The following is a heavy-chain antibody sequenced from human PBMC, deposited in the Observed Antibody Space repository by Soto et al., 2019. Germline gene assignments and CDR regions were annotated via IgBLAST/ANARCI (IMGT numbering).Heavy chain of an antibody. CDR2: IYYSGST. CDR3: ARTIYLDHVLYYFDY. D-gene: IGHD1-1*01. V-gene: IGHV4-59*08. Sequence: SETLSLTCTVSGGSISSYYWSWIRQPPGKGLEWIGYIYYSGSTNYNPSLKSRVTISVDTSKNQFSLKLSSVTAADTAVYYCARTIYLDHVLYYFDYWGQGTLVTVSS. J-gene: IGHJ4*02. CDR1: GGSISSYY.